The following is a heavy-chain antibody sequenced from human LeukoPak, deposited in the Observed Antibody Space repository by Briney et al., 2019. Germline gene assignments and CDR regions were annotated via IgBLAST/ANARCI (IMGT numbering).Heavy chain of an antibody. Sequence: GGSLRLSCAASGFTFSSYSMNWVRQAPGKGLEWVSSISSSSSYIYYADSVKGRFTISRDNAKNSLYLQMNSLRAEDMALYYCAKDVEGDYSNYSFDYWGQGTLVTVSS. CDR3: AKDVEGDYSNYSFDY. D-gene: IGHD4-11*01. CDR2: ISSSSSYI. CDR1: GFTFSSYS. V-gene: IGHV3-21*04. J-gene: IGHJ4*02.